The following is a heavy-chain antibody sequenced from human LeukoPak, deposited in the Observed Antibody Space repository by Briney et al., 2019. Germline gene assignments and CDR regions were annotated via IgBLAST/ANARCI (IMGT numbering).Heavy chain of an antibody. J-gene: IGHJ4*02. V-gene: IGHV3-21*01. CDR3: ARARYSSGCLDY. D-gene: IGHD6-19*01. Sequence: GGSLRLSCAASGFTFSNYAMNWVRQAPGKGLEWVSSISSSSSYIYYADSVKGRFTISRDNAKNSLYLQMNSLRAEDTAVYYCARARYSSGCLDYWGQGTLVTVSS. CDR1: GFTFSNYA. CDR2: ISSSSSYI.